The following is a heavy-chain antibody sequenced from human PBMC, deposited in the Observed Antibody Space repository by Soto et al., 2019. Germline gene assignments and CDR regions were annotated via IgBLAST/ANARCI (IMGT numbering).Heavy chain of an antibody. CDR1: GFTFSSYS. D-gene: IGHD3-10*01. J-gene: IGHJ6*02. V-gene: IGHV3-21*01. Sequence: EVQLVESGGGLVKPGGSLRLSCAASGFTFSSYSMNWVRQAPGKGLEWVSSISSSSSYIYYADSVKGRFTISRDNAKTSLYLPMNTLRAENTAVYYCARVGRFGELAYYYYGMDVWGQGTTVTVSS. CDR2: ISSSSSYI. CDR3: ARVGRFGELAYYYYGMDV.